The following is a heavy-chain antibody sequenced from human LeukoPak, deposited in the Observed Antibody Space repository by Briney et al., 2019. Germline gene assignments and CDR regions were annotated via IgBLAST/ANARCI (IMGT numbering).Heavy chain of an antibody. Sequence: ASVKVSCKTSGYTFTGYDINWVRQAPGQGLEWMGWMKSNSGDTHFAQKFQGRVTMTRNISISTAFMKLSSLRSEDTAVYYCARGEYSSSWYPFDYWGQGSLVTVSS. CDR2: MKSNSGDT. J-gene: IGHJ4*02. CDR1: GYTFTGYD. V-gene: IGHV1-8*01. CDR3: ARGEYSSSWYPFDY. D-gene: IGHD6-13*01.